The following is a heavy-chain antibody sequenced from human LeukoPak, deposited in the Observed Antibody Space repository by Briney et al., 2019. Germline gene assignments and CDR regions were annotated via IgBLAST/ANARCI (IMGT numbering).Heavy chain of an antibody. J-gene: IGHJ6*02. CDR3: ARDPRRVTTWYYYYYGMDV. D-gene: IGHD4-17*01. CDR2: IWYDGSNK. CDR1: GFTFSSYG. V-gene: IGHV3-33*01. Sequence: GGSLRLSCAASGFTFSSYGMPWVRQAPGKGLEWVAVIWYDGSNKYYADSVKGRFTISRDNSKNTLYLQMNSLRAEDTAVYYCARDPRRVTTWYYYYYGMDVWGQGTTVTVSS.